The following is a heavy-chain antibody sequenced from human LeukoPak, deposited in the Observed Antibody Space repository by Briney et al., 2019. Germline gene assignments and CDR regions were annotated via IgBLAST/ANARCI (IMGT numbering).Heavy chain of an antibody. V-gene: IGHV4-39*02. Sequence: PSETLSLTCTVSVGSISSSTYYWGWIRQPPGKGLEWIAGINYSGVTHYNPSLKSRVTISVDTSKNHFSLNLSSVTAADTAVYYCAIYSSSSGRIDPWGQGTLVTVSS. D-gene: IGHD2-15*01. J-gene: IGHJ5*02. CDR3: AIYSSSSGRIDP. CDR1: VGSISSSTYY. CDR2: INYSGVT.